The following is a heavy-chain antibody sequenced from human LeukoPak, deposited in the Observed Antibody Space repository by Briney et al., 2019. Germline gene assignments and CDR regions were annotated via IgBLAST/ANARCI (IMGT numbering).Heavy chain of an antibody. V-gene: IGHV4-61*08. CDR1: GGSISSGGYS. Sequence: PSQTLSLTCAVSGGSISSGGYSWSWIRQPPGKGLEWIGYIYYSGSTNYNPSLKSRVTISVDTSKNQFSLKLSSVTAADTAVYYCARDIRGGVSSGWGRYYYYYMDVWGKGTTVTISS. CDR3: ARDIRGGVSSGWGRYYYYYMDV. CDR2: IYYSGST. J-gene: IGHJ6*03. D-gene: IGHD6-19*01.